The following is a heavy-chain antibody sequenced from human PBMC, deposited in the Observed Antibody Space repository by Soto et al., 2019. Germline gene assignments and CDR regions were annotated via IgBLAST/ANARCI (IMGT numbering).Heavy chain of an antibody. Sequence: QVQLVESGGGVVQPGRSLRPSCAASGFTFSTYAMHWVRQAPGKGLDWVAVISYVGSNKYYADSVKGRFTISRDNSKNTLYLQMNSLRAEDTTVYYCARGGPYYYDSSDWGAFHIWGQGTMVTVSS. CDR3: ARGGPYYYDSSDWGAFHI. V-gene: IGHV3-30-3*01. CDR1: GFTFSTYA. J-gene: IGHJ3*02. D-gene: IGHD3-22*01. CDR2: ISYVGSNK.